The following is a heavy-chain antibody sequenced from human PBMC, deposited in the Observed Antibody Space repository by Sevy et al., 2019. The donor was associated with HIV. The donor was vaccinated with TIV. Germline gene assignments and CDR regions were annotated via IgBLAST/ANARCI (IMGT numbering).Heavy chain of an antibody. V-gene: IGHV4-4*07. Sequence: SETLSLTCTVSGGSISNYRWSWIRQPAGKGLEWIGRTYTSGSPNDNPSLKSRVTMSVDTSKNQFSLKLSSVTAADTAVYYCARGGVSTTTPFDYWGQGTLVTVSS. CDR3: ARGGVSTTTPFDY. D-gene: IGHD3-16*02. CDR2: TYTSGSP. CDR1: GGSISNYR. J-gene: IGHJ4*02.